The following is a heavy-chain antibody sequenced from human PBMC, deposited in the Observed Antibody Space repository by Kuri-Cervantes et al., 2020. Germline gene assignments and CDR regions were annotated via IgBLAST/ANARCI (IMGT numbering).Heavy chain of an antibody. CDR3: AKAGGGSGSYGDYYYYGMDV. J-gene: IGHJ6*02. V-gene: IGHV3-53*01. CDR1: GFTVSSNY. D-gene: IGHD3-10*01. Sequence: GGSLRLSCAASGFTVSSNYMSWVRQAPGKGLEWVSVIYSGGSTYYADSVKGRFTISRDNSKNTLYLQMNSLRAEDTAVYYCAKAGGGSGSYGDYYYYGMDVWGQGTTVTVSS. CDR2: IYSGGST.